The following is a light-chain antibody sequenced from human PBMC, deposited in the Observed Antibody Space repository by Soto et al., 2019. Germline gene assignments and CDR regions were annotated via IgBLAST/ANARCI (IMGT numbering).Light chain of an antibody. CDR1: ESIRTW. CDR2: DAS. V-gene: IGKV1-5*01. Sequence: DIQMTQSPSSLSPSVGDRVTITCRSSESIRTWLAWYQHKPGKAPKFLIYDASSLESGVPSRFSGSGSGTEFTLTISNLQPDDFATYFCQQYNNYPRTFGQGPRWIS. CDR3: QQYNNYPRT. J-gene: IGKJ1*01.